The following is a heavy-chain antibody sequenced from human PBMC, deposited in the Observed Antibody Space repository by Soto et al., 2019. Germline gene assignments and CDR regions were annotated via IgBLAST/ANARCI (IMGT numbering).Heavy chain of an antibody. J-gene: IGHJ2*01. D-gene: IGHD2-8*01. CDR1: GFTFSSYW. V-gene: IGHV3-7*01. Sequence: GGSLRLSCAASGFTFSSYWMSWVRQAPGKGLEWVANIKQDGSEKYYVDSVKGRFTISRDNAKNSLYLQMNSLRAEDTAVYYCARGLKEPYCTNGVCYTLVDWYFDLWGRGTLVPVSS. CDR2: IKQDGSEK. CDR3: ARGLKEPYCTNGVCYTLVDWYFDL.